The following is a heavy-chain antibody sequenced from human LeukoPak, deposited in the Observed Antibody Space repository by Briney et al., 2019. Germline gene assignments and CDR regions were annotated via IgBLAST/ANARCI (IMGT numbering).Heavy chain of an antibody. V-gene: IGHV4-39*01. D-gene: IGHD2-2*01. CDR1: GVSVTTSGYY. CDR3: ARHNDYASLMNV. CDR2: ISYSGIT. J-gene: IGHJ6*02. Sequence: SETLSLTCTVFGVSVTTSGYYGAWIRQPPGRGLEWIGSISYSGITYYKPSLRGRVTISGDTAKNQFSLKLSSVTAADTAVYYCARHNDYASLMNVWGQGTTVTVSS.